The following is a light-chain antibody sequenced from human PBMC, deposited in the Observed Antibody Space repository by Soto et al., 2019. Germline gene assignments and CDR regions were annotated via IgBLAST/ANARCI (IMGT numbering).Light chain of an antibody. Sequence: QSVLTQPASVSASPGQSITIPCTGTSSDVGSYNLVSWFQQHPGKVPQLLIYEGTKRPSGLSDRFSGSKSGTTASLTISGLQAEDEAHYYCYSYAGENLYVFGTGTKSPS. CDR1: SSDVGSYNL. CDR3: YSYAGENLYV. V-gene: IGLV2-23*01. J-gene: IGLJ1*01. CDR2: EGT.